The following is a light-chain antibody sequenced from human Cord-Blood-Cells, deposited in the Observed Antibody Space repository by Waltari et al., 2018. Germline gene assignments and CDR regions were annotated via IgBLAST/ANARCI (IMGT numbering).Light chain of an antibody. Sequence: DIVMTQSTDALAVSLGERATTNCKSSQSVLYSSNNKNYLAWYQQKPGQPPKLLLYWASTRESGVTDRFRGSGSGTDFALTISSLQAEDVAVYYCQQYYSTPYSFGQGTKLEIK. CDR1: QSVLYSSNNKNY. J-gene: IGKJ2*03. CDR2: WAS. CDR3: QQYYSTPYS. V-gene: IGKV4-1*01.